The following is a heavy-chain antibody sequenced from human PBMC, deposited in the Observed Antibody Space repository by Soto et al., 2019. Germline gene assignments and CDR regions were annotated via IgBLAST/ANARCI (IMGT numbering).Heavy chain of an antibody. D-gene: IGHD6-13*01. V-gene: IGHV4-31*03. CDR3: ARGGRTGQLVFDY. CDR2: IYYSGST. CDR1: GGSISSGGYY. J-gene: IGHJ4*02. Sequence: SETLSLTCTVSGGSISSGGYYWSWIRQHPGKGLEWIGYIYYSGSTYYNPSLKSRVTISVDTSKNQFSLKLSSVTAADTAVYYCARGGRTGQLVFDYWGQGTLVTVSS.